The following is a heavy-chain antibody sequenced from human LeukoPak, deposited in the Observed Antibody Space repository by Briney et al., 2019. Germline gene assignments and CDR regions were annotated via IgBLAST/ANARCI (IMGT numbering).Heavy chain of an antibody. CDR3: ARDSARSSSWADH. D-gene: IGHD6-13*01. CDR1: GGTFSSYA. Sequence: SVKVSCKASGGTFSSYAISWVRQAPGQGLEWMGRISPILGIANYARKFQGRVTITADKSTNTAYMELSSLRSEDTAMYYCARDSARSSSWADHWGQGTLVTVSS. V-gene: IGHV1-69*04. J-gene: IGHJ1*01. CDR2: ISPILGIA.